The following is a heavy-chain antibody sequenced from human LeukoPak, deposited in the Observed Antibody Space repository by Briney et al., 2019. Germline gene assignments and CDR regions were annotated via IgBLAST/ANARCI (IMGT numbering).Heavy chain of an antibody. J-gene: IGHJ4*02. CDR1: GFTFDDYA. V-gene: IGHV3-9*01. CDR2: ISWNSGSI. Sequence: GRSLRLSCAASGFTFDDYAMHWVRQAPGKGLEWVSGISWNSGSIGYADSVKGRFTISRDNAKNSLYLQMNSLRAEDTALYYCAKGATTGGKGPLYYFDHWGQGTLVTVSS. D-gene: IGHD1-26*01. CDR3: AKGATTGGKGPLYYFDH.